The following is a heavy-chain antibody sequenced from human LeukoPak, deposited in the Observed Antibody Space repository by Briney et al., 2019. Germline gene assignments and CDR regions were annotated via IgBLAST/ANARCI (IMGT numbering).Heavy chain of an antibody. J-gene: IGHJ4*02. CDR1: GFTFSSYG. Sequence: PGGSLRLSCAASGFTFSSYGMHWVRQAPGKGLEWVAVIWYDESKRYYADSVKGRFTISRDKSKNTLYLQMHSLRVEDTAVYYCARWGGDKEYYFDYWGQGTLVTVSS. CDR2: IWYDESKR. D-gene: IGHD3-10*01. V-gene: IGHV3-33*01. CDR3: ARWGGDKEYYFDY.